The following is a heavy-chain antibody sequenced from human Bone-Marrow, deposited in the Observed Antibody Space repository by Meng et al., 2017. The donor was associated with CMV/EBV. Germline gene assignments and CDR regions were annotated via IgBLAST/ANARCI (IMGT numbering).Heavy chain of an antibody. V-gene: IGHV1-2*02. D-gene: IGHD3-22*01. J-gene: IGHJ4*02. CDR3: ARDLGDSSGYYYGFDY. Sequence: ASVKVSCKASGYTFTGYYMHWVRQAPGQGLEWMGWINPNSGGTNYAQKFQGRVTMTRDTSTSTVYMELSSLRSEDTAVYYCARDLGDSSGYYYGFDYWGQGTLVTVSS. CDR2: INPNSGGT. CDR1: GYTFTGYY.